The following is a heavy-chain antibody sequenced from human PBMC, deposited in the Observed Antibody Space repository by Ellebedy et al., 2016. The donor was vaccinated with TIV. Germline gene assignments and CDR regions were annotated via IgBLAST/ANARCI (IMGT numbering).Heavy chain of an antibody. J-gene: IGHJ4*02. Sequence: ASVKVSXXASGYTFTTYGISWVRQAPGQGLEWMGWFSTYNANTKYAQNFQGRVTMTTDTSTSTVYMELTSLRSDDTAVYYCARVVTGSPAFYWGQGTLVTVSP. V-gene: IGHV1-18*01. CDR3: ARVVTGSPAFY. CDR2: FSTYNANT. CDR1: GYTFTTYG. D-gene: IGHD2-15*01.